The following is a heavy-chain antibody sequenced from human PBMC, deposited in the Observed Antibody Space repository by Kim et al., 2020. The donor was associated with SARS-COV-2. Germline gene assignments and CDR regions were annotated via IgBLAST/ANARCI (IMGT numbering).Heavy chain of an antibody. CDR1: GGSISYYY. CDR2: VFDSGST. CDR3: ARGKYYYDGSGNPRFWYFDL. J-gene: IGHJ2*01. Sequence: SETLSLTCTVSGGSISYYYWSWIRQPPWKGLEWIGYVFDSGSTNYNPSLKSRVTISLDTSKKQFSLQLTSVTAADTAVYYCARGKYYYDGSGNPRFWYFDLWGRGTLVTVSS. D-gene: IGHD3-22*01. V-gene: IGHV4-59*01.